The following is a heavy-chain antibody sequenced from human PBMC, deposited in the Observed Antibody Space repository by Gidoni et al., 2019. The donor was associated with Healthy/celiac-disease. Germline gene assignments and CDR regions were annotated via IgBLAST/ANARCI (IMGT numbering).Heavy chain of an antibody. Sequence: EVQLVQSGAEVKKPGESLKLSCKGSGYTFTSSWIGWGRQMPGKGLEWMGISYPGDSDTRSSPSLQGHVTLSVDKSISTAYLQWSSLKASDTAMYYCARGPSSVAASDIWGQGTMVTVSS. J-gene: IGHJ3*02. CDR1: GYTFTSSW. CDR3: ARGPSSVAASDI. V-gene: IGHV5-51*03. CDR2: SYPGDSDT. D-gene: IGHD3-22*01.